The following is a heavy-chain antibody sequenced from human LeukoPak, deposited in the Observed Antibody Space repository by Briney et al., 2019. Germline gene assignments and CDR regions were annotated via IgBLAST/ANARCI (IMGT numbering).Heavy chain of an antibody. Sequence: SGSTLVNPTQTLTLTCTFSGFSLSTSGVGVGWIRQPPGKALEWLALIYWDDDKRYSPSLKSRLTITKDTSKNQVVLTMTNMDPVDTATYYCAHRVDGDYGDAFDIWGQGTMVTVSS. CDR1: GFSLSTSGVG. CDR3: AHRVDGDYGDAFDI. CDR2: IYWDDDK. J-gene: IGHJ3*02. V-gene: IGHV2-5*02. D-gene: IGHD4-17*01.